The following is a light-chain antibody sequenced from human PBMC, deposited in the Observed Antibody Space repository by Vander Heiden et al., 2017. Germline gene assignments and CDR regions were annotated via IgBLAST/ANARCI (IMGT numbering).Light chain of an antibody. Sequence: ALTQPASVSGSPGQSITISCTGNSSDVGGSNYVARYQQPPAEAPILKIYDVSYRPSGSSNRFSCSKSGNTASLAISGLQAEDEADYYCSSYTGSNAVFGGGTKLTVL. CDR2: DVS. J-gene: IGLJ2*01. CDR3: SSYTGSNAV. V-gene: IGLV2-14*03. CDR1: SSDVGGSNY.